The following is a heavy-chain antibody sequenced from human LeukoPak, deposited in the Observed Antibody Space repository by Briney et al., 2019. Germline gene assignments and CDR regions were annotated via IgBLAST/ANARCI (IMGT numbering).Heavy chain of an antibody. CDR1: GFTVSSNY. CDR3: ARGGGSSWYGNWFDP. Sequence: GGSLRLSCAASGFTVSSNYMSWVRQAPGKGLEWVSVIYSGGSTYYADSVKGRFTISRDNSKNTLYLQMNSLRAEDTAVYYCARGGGSSWYGNWFDPWGQGTLVTVSS. CDR2: IYSGGST. V-gene: IGHV3-66*01. J-gene: IGHJ5*02. D-gene: IGHD6-13*01.